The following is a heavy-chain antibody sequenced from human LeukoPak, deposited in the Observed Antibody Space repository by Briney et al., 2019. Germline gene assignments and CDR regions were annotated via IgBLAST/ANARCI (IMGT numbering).Heavy chain of an antibody. V-gene: IGHV3-9*01. J-gene: IGHJ3*02. CDR3: AKENDIRAFDI. CDR2: ISWNSGSI. CDR1: GFTFDDYA. D-gene: IGHD3-3*02. Sequence: QPGGSLRLSCAASGFTFDDYAMHWVRQAPGKGLEWVSGISWNSGSIGYADSVKGRFTISRDNAKNSLYPQMNSLRAEDTALYYCAKENDIRAFDIWGQGTMVTVSS.